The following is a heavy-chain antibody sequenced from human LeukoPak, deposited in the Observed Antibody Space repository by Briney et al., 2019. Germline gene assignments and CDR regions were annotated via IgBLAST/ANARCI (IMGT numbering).Heavy chain of an antibody. CDR2: IDPSYSWT. Sequence: GESLRISCQCSGFSFTTYWISWVRQMPGKGLELMGRIDPSYSWTVYSPPLEGHLTMSVDKSISTAYIRWSSLKASDTAMYYCVRHSLGGTYYFPYWGQGSQVTVSS. J-gene: IGHJ4*02. V-gene: IGHV5-10-1*01. CDR1: GFSFTTYW. CDR3: VRHSLGGTYYFPY. D-gene: IGHD2-21*01.